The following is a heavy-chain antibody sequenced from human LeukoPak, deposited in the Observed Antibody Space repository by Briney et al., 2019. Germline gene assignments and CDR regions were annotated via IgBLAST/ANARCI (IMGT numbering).Heavy chain of an antibody. Sequence: HPGGSLRLSCAASGFTVSSNYMSWVRQAPGKGLEWVSVIYSGGSTYYADSVKGRFTTSRDNSKNTLYLQMNSLRAEDTAVYYCAKEWAWELDFDAFDIWGQGTMVTVSS. V-gene: IGHV3-53*01. J-gene: IGHJ3*02. CDR2: IYSGGST. CDR3: AKEWAWELDFDAFDI. D-gene: IGHD1-26*01. CDR1: GFTVSSNY.